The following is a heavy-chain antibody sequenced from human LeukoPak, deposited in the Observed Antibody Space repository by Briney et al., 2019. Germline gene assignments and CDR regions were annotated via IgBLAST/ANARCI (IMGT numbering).Heavy chain of an antibody. J-gene: IGHJ4*02. CDR1: GYTFTGYY. D-gene: IGHD3-3*01. CDR2: INPNSGGT. Sequence: GRSVKVSCKVSGYTFTGYYMHWVRQAPGQGLGWMGWINPNSGGTNYAQKFQGRVTMTRDTSISTAYMELSRLRSDDTDVYYCARDKILEWLPLYYFDYWGQGTLVTVSS. CDR3: ARDKILEWLPLYYFDY. V-gene: IGHV1-2*02.